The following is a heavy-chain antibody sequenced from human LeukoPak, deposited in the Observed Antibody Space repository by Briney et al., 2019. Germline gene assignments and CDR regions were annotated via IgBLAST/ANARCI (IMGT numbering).Heavy chain of an antibody. CDR2: IRYDGSNK. Sequence: GGSLRLSCAASGFTFSSYGMHWVRQAPGKGLEWVAFIRYDGSNKYYADSVKGRFTISRDNYKNTLYLQMNSLRAEDTAVYYCARSATSSSSRINWFDAWGQGTLVTVSS. CDR1: GFTFSSYG. CDR3: ARSATSSSSRINWFDA. V-gene: IGHV3-30*02. J-gene: IGHJ5*02. D-gene: IGHD6-6*01.